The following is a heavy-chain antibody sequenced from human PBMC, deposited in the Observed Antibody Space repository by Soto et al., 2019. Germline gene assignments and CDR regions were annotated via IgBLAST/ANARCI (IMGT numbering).Heavy chain of an antibody. CDR2: IKSKTDGGTT. Sequence: EVQLVESGGGLVKPGGSLRLSCAASGFTFSNAWMSWVRQAPGKGLEWAGRIKSKTDGGTTDYAAPVKGRFTISRDDSKNTLYLQMNSLKTEDTAVYYCTTLTVTTTSEFDYWGQGTLVTVSS. V-gene: IGHV3-15*01. CDR1: GFTFSNAW. J-gene: IGHJ4*02. CDR3: TTLTVTTTSEFDY. D-gene: IGHD4-17*01.